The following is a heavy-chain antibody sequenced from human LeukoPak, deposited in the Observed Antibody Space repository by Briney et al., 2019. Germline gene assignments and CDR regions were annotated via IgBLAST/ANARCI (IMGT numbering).Heavy chain of an antibody. V-gene: IGHV3-9*03. CDR1: GFTFDNYA. J-gene: IGHJ6*03. Sequence: GGSLRLSCAASGFTFDNYAMHWVRHAPGKGREWVSGISWNSGSIGYADSVKGRFTISRDNAKNSLYLQVNSLRAEDMAFYYCAKSSFSRYYGSGYYYYMDVWGKGTTVTVSS. CDR3: AKSSFSRYYGSGYYYYMDV. D-gene: IGHD3-10*01. CDR2: ISWNSGSI.